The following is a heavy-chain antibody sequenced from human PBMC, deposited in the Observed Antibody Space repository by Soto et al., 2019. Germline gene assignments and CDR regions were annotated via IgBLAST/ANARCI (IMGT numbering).Heavy chain of an antibody. J-gene: IGHJ4*02. V-gene: IGHV4-31*03. CDR2: IHYSGTT. Sequence: QVQLQESGPGLVKPSQTLSLTCTVSGGSISGGGSYWSWIRRHPGKGLEWIGYIHYSGTTYYNPSLKSRITISIDTSKKEFSLKLTSVTAADTAVYYCARDRDSYGFHDYWGQGTLVTVSS. D-gene: IGHD5-18*01. CDR1: GGSISGGGSY. CDR3: ARDRDSYGFHDY.